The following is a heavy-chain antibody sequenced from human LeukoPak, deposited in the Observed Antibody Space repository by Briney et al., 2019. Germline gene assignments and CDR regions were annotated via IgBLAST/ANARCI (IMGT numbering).Heavy chain of an antibody. J-gene: IGHJ5*02. Sequence: PSETLSLTCTVSGGSISSYYWSWIRQPPGKGLEWIGYIYYSGSTNYNPSLKSRVTISVDTSKNQFSLKLSSVTAADTAVYYCARDGTGTKQLDWFDPWGQGTLVTVSS. D-gene: IGHD1-7*01. CDR2: IYYSGST. CDR3: ARDGTGTKQLDWFDP. V-gene: IGHV4-59*01. CDR1: GGSISSYY.